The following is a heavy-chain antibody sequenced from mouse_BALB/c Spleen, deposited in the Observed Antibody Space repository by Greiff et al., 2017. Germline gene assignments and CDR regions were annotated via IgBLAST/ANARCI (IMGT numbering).Heavy chain of an antibody. J-gene: IGHJ4*01. CDR3: ARNPPTMMYYAIDY. CDR2: IWRGGST. Sequence: VQVVESGPSLVQPSQSLSITCTVSGFSLTSYGVHWVRQSPGKGLEWLGVIWRGGSTDYNAAFISRLSISKDNSKSQVFFKMNSLQANDTAIYYFARNPPTMMYYAIDYWGQGTSVTVSS. CDR1: GFSLTSYG. D-gene: IGHD2-4*01. V-gene: IGHV2-2*02.